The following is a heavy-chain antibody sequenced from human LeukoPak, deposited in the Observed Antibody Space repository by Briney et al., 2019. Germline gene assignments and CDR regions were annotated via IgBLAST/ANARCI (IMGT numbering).Heavy chain of an antibody. V-gene: IGHV3-48*04. CDR3: ARVIGSYGDSAY. J-gene: IGHJ4*02. CDR2: ISSTSSAI. Sequence: GWSLRLSCAASGFTFSSYSLNWVRQAPGKGLEWLSYISSTSSAIYYAVSLKGRFTISRDNAKNSLYLQMDSLRAEDTAVYYCARVIGSYGDSAYWGQGTLVTVSS. D-gene: IGHD3-16*01. CDR1: GFTFSSYS.